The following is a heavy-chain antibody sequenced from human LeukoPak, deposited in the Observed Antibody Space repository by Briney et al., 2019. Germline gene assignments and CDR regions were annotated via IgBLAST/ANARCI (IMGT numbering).Heavy chain of an antibody. V-gene: IGHV3-33*01. J-gene: IGHJ4*02. Sequence: PGRSLRLSCAASGFTFSSYGMHWVRQAPGKGLEWVAVIWYDGSNKYYADSVKGRFTISRDNSKNTLYLQMNSLRAEDTAVYYCARVGCSGGSCTVGLDYWGQGTLVTVSS. CDR1: GFTFSSYG. CDR2: IWYDGSNK. CDR3: ARVGCSGGSCTVGLDY. D-gene: IGHD2-15*01.